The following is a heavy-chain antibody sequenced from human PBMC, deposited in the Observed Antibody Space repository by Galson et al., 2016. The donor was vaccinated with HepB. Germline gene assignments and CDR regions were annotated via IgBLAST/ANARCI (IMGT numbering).Heavy chain of an antibody. D-gene: IGHD3-22*01. CDR2: ISSYNGNT. V-gene: IGHV1-18*04. CDR1: VDAFSSYG. CDR3: ARSHYDSSGSIDY. J-gene: IGHJ4*02. Sequence: SVKVSCKASVDAFSSYGITWVRQAPGQGLEWMGWISSYNGNTNYAQKLQGRVTMTTDTSTKTAYMELRSLRSDDTAVYYCARSHYDSSGSIDYWGQGTLVTVSS.